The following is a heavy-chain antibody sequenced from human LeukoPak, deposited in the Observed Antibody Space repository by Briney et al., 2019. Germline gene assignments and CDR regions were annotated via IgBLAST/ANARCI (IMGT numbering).Heavy chain of an antibody. V-gene: IGHV5-51*01. D-gene: IGHD3-10*01. Sequence: GDSLKISCKGSRYSFTKYGIAWVRQMPGKGLEWMGIIYPGDSDTRYSPSFQGQVTISADKSISTAYLQWSSLKSSDTAMYYCARPRQSYYYFHFWGQGTLVPVS. CDR2: IYPGDSDT. CDR1: RYSFTKYG. CDR3: ARPRQSYYYFHF. J-gene: IGHJ4*02.